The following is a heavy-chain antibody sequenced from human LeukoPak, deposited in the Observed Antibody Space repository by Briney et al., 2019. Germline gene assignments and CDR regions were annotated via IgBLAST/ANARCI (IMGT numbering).Heavy chain of an antibody. CDR2: INHSGST. CDR3: ARGRGYYYGSGSQTSNFDY. CDR1: GGSFSGYY. J-gene: IGHJ4*02. D-gene: IGHD3-10*01. Sequence: SSETLSLTCAVYGGSFSGYYWSWIRQPPGKGLEWIGEINHSGSTNYNPSLKSRVTISVDTSKNQFSLKLSSMTAADTAVYYCARGRGYYYGSGSQTSNFDYWGQGTLVTVSS. V-gene: IGHV4-34*01.